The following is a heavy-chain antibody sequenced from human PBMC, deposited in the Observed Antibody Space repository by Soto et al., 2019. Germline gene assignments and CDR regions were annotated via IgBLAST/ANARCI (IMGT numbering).Heavy chain of an antibody. V-gene: IGHV3-23*01. Sequence: GGSLRLSCAASGFTFSSYAMSWVRQAPGKGLEWVSAISGSGGSTYYADSVKGRFTISRDNSKNTLYLQMNSLRAEDTAVYYCAKGMSIAARPLGYYYYGMDVWGQGTTVPVSS. CDR3: AKGMSIAARPLGYYYYGMDV. CDR2: ISGSGGST. D-gene: IGHD6-6*01. CDR1: GFTFSSYA. J-gene: IGHJ6*02.